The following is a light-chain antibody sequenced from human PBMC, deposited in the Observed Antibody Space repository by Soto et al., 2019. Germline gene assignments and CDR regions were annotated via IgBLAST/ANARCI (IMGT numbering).Light chain of an antibody. Sequence: IQITRSPSELSASVGDRVTITCRASQSISSCLAWYQQKPGEAPRLLIYQASSLETEVPSRFSGSGSGTEFTLTISSLQPGDFAAYYCQQYDSYPLTFGRGTKVDIK. V-gene: IGKV1-5*03. CDR3: QQYDSYPLT. J-gene: IGKJ1*01. CDR2: QAS. CDR1: QSISSC.